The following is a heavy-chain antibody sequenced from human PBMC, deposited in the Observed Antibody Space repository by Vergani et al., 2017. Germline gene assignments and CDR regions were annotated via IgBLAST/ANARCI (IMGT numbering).Heavy chain of an antibody. Sequence: QLQLQESGPGLVKPSETLSLTCTVSGGSISSSSYYWGWIRQPPGKGLEWIGRIYYSGSTYYNPSLKSRVTISVDTSKNQFSLKLRSVAAADTAVYYCAREVDEVVAATGNWFDPGGQGTLVTVSS. V-gene: IGHV4-39*07. J-gene: IGHJ5*02. D-gene: IGHD2-15*01. CDR1: GGSISSSSYY. CDR2: IYYSGST. CDR3: AREVDEVVAATGNWFDP.